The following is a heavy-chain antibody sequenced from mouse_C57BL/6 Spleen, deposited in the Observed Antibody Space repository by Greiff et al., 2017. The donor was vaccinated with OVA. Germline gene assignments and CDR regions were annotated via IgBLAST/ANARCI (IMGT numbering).Heavy chain of an antibody. CDR2: IDPSDSYT. V-gene: IGHV1-69*01. D-gene: IGHD2-1*01. Sequence: VQLQQPGAELVMPGASVKLSCKASGYTFTSYWMHWVKQRPGQGLEWIGEIDPSDSYTNYTPKFTGKSPLTVYNSSSTAYLQLSSLPSEDSAVFDCARRRIELWYGEEGGTG. J-gene: IGHJ1*03. CDR1: GYTFTSYW. CDR3: ARRRIELWYGEE.